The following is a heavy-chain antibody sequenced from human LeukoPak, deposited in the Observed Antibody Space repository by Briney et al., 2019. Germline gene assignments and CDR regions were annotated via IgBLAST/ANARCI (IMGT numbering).Heavy chain of an antibody. CDR3: ASGSSGWYGVRGAFDI. J-gene: IGHJ3*02. CDR1: GYTFTSYG. D-gene: IGHD6-19*01. CDR2: ISAYNGNT. V-gene: IGHV1-18*01. Sequence: ASVKVSCKASGYTFTSYGISWVRQAPGQGLEWMGWISAYNGNTNYAQKLQGRVTMTTDTSTSTAYMELRSLRSDDTAVYYCASGSSGWYGVRGAFDIWAKGQWSPSLQ.